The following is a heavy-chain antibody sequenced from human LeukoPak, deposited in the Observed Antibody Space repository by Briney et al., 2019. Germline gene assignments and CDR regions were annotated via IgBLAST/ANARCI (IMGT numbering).Heavy chain of an antibody. V-gene: IGHV3-30*01. J-gene: IGHJ4*02. CDR3: ARDSTYYYDSGSSGPHYFDN. CDR2: ISSGGVYE. Sequence: GGSLRLSCAASGFTFSHYAMHWVRQAPGKGLEWVSIISSGGVYEYYADSVKGRFTISRDNSKNTLYLQLNSLRPEDTAVYYYARDSTYYYDSGSSGPHYFDNWGRESWSPSPQ. D-gene: IGHD3-10*01. CDR1: GFTFSHYA.